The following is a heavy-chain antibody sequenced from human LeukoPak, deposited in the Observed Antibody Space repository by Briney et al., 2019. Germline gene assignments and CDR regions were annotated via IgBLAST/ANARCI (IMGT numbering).Heavy chain of an antibody. CDR2: ISYDGSNK. CDR3: AREVVVPAWLYAFDI. D-gene: IGHD2-2*01. CDR1: GFTFSSYA. V-gene: IGHV3-30*04. Sequence: GGSLRLSCAASGFTFSSYAMHWVRQAPGKGLEWVAVISYDGSNKYYADSVKGRFTISRDNSKNTLYLQMNSLRAEDTAVYYCAREVVVPAWLYAFDIWGQGTMVTVSS. J-gene: IGHJ3*02.